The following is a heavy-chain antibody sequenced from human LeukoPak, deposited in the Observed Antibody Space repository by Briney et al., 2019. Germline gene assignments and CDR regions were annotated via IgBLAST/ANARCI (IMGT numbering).Heavy chain of an antibody. CDR3: ARGTSYPYDNFDY. CDR2: IHHSGST. J-gene: IGHJ4*02. Sequence: SETLSLTCAVSGYSISSNHYWGWIRQPPGKGLEWIGSIHHSGSTYYKPSLKSRVTISVDTSKNQFSLRLSSVTAADTAVYYCARGTSYPYDNFDYWGQGTLVTVSS. D-gene: IGHD3-16*01. CDR1: GYSISSNHY. V-gene: IGHV4-38-2*01.